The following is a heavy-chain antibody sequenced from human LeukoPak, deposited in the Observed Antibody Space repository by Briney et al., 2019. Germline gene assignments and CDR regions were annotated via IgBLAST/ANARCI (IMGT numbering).Heavy chain of an antibody. CDR3: ARVLTGSWDWFDP. V-gene: IGHV3-74*01. J-gene: IGHJ5*02. Sequence: GGSLRLSCAASKFSFSAYWMHWVRQAPGKGLVWVSRINSDGSRTNYADSVKGRFTISRDNAKNTLYLQMNSLRAENTAVYYCARVLTGSWDWFDPWGQGTLVTVSS. CDR2: INSDGSRT. D-gene: IGHD2-8*02. CDR1: KFSFSAYW.